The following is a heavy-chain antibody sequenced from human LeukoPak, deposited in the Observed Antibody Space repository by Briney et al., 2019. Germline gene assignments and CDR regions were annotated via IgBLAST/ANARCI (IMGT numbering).Heavy chain of an antibody. J-gene: IGHJ6*03. CDR1: GGTFNTYS. Sequence: SVKVSCKASGGTFNTYSICWVRQAPGQGLEWMGRIIPIFDTTTYAQKFQGRVTITTDESSSTAYMELSSLRSEDAAVYYCARNPRTPGDYMDVWGKGTTVTVSS. V-gene: IGHV1-69*05. CDR3: ARNPRTPGDYMDV. D-gene: IGHD1-14*01. CDR2: IIPIFDTT.